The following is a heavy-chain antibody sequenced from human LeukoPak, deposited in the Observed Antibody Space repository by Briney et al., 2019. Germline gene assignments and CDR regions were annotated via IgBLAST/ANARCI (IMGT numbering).Heavy chain of an antibody. D-gene: IGHD3-9*01. CDR3: ARAGNRYFDWLPNSWVDSYYMDV. J-gene: IGHJ6*03. CDR2: INPNSGGT. V-gene: IGHV1-2*02. CDR1: GYTFTSYD. Sequence: ASVKVSCKASGYTFTSYDINWVRQAPGQGLEWMGWINPNSGGTNYAQKFQGRVTMSRDTSISTAYMELSRLRSDDTAVYYCARAGNRYFDWLPNSWVDSYYMDVWGKGTTVTISS.